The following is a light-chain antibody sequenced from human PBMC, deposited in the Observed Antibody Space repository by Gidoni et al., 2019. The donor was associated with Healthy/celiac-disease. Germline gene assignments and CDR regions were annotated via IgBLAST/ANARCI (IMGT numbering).Light chain of an antibody. Sequence: ETKMTQSPSTLSASVGDRVPITCRASKSISSWLTWYQQKPGKAPKLLIYKASSLESGVPSRFSGSRSGTEYTLTIISLQPDDFAAYYCQQYSNYSLYSFGQGTKLEIK. CDR2: KAS. J-gene: IGKJ2*03. CDR1: KSISSW. CDR3: QQYSNYSLYS. V-gene: IGKV1-5*03.